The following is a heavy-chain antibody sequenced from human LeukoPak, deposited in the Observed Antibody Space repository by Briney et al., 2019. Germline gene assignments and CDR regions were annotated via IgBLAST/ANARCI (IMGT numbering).Heavy chain of an antibody. J-gene: IGHJ4*02. D-gene: IGHD2-2*01. CDR1: GFTFSSYG. CDR2: IRYDGSNK. CDR3: AKDLALSAVVPAATAFDY. V-gene: IGHV3-30*02. Sequence: PGGSLRLSCAASGFTFSSYGMHWVRQAPGKGLEWVAFIRYDGSNKYYADSVKGRFTISRDNSKNTLYLQMNSLRAEDTAVYYCAKDLALSAVVPAATAFDYWGQGTLVTVSS.